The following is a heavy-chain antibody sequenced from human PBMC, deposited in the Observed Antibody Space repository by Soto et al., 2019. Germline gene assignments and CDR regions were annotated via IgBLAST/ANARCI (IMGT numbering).Heavy chain of an antibody. CDR2: IGTAGDT. J-gene: IGHJ6*03. CDR3: ARARGSSWSSPHHYYYMDV. D-gene: IGHD6-13*01. V-gene: IGHV3-13*01. Sequence: GGSLRLSCAASGFTFSSYDMHWVRQATGKGLEWVSAIGTAGDTYYPGSVKGRFTISRENAENSLYLQMNSLRAGDTAVYYCARARGSSWSSPHHYYYMDVWGKGTTVTVSS. CDR1: GFTFSSYD.